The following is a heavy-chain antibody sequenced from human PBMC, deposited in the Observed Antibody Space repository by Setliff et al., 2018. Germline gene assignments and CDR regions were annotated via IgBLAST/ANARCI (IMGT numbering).Heavy chain of an antibody. CDR1: RGSISSSY. V-gene: IGHV4-4*08. Sequence: SETLSLTCTVSRGSISSSYWSWIRLPPGKGLEWIGYMYTSGTTEYNPSLNSRITMSLDTSKNQFSLNLSSVTAADTAVYYCARGGGVAAAAWFDPWGQGTLVTVSS. CDR3: ARGGGVAAAAWFDP. J-gene: IGHJ5*02. CDR2: MYTSGTT. D-gene: IGHD6-13*01.